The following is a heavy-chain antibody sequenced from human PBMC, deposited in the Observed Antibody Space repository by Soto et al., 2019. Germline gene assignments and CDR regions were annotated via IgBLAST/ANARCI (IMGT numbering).Heavy chain of an antibody. CDR2: INPNSGGT. J-gene: IGHJ6*02. CDR1: GYTFTGYY. Sequence: ASVKVSCKASGYTFTGYYMHWVRQAPGQGLEWMGWINPNSGGTNYAQKFQGWVTMTRDTSISTAYMELSRLRSDDTAVYYCARGLPLFLLFGELRSAYYYYGMDVWGQGTTVTVSS. V-gene: IGHV1-2*04. D-gene: IGHD3-10*01. CDR3: ARGLPLFLLFGELRSAYYYYGMDV.